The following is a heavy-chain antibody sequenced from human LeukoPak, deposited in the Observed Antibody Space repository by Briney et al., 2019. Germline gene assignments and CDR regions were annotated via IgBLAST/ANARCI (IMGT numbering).Heavy chain of an antibody. CDR3: AKILLVDSSSRGNWDY. J-gene: IGHJ4*02. Sequence: GGPLRLSCAASGFTFSSYGMHWVRQAPGKGLEWVAVISYDGSNKYYADSVKGRFTISRDNSKNTLYLQMNSLRAEDTAVYYCAKILLVDSSSRGNWDYWGQGTLVTVSS. CDR1: GFTFSSYG. D-gene: IGHD6-13*01. V-gene: IGHV3-30*18. CDR2: ISYDGSNK.